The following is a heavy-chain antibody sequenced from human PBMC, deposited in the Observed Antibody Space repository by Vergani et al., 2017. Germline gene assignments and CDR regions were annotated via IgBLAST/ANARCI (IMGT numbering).Heavy chain of an antibody. J-gene: IGHJ4*02. D-gene: IGHD4-11*01. V-gene: IGHV4-38-2*01. CDR1: NYSMITDTY. Sequence: QVQLRESGPGLVKPSDTLSLICSVSNYSMITDTYWGWIPQSPGKSLEWFESVYHSGRTYYSLPLKSLLTISVDTSKSQFSLKLTTVTAADTAVYYFVRYGRWPYSFDAWGQGTLVTVSS. CDR2: VYHSGRT. CDR3: VRYGRWPYSFDA.